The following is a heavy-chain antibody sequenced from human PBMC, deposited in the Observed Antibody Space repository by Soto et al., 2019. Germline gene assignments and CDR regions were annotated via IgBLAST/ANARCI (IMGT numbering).Heavy chain of an antibody. CDR1: RLTFSNYA. Sequence: EVQVLESGGGLVQPGGSLRLSCVISRLTFSNYALNWVRQAPGKGLEWVSSISGSGDTTYYADSVKGRFTISRDNSKNTLYLQMNSLRVEYTALYYCAKADYSYSWAPGDYWGQGTLVTVSS. CDR3: AKADYSYSWAPGDY. CDR2: ISGSGDTT. V-gene: IGHV3-23*01. D-gene: IGHD6-13*01. J-gene: IGHJ4*02.